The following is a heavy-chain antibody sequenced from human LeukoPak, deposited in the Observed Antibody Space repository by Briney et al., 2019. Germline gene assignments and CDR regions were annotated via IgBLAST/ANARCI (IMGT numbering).Heavy chain of an antibody. CDR1: VFTFSSYV. D-gene: IGHD2-2*01. CDR2: VNSGGST. Sequence: GGSVRLSCAASVFTFSSYVMSWVRQAPVKGLEWVSSVNSGGSTYYADSVKGRFTISRDNSKNTLYLQMNSLRAEDTAIYYCAKSFSSTTWGPVGCWGQGILLTVSS. CDR3: AKSFSSTTWGPVGC. J-gene: IGHJ4*02. V-gene: IGHV3-23*01.